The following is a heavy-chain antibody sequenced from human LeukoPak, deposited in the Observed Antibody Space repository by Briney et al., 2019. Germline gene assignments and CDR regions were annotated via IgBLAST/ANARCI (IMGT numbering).Heavy chain of an antibody. Sequence: GGSLRLSCVASGFTFSTYWINWVRQAPGKGLEWVASINEGGSEGHYVDSVKGRFTISRDDAKNSGYLQMNSLRAEDTAVYYCSRLTWTAVAYWGQGTLVTVSS. CDR2: INEGGSEG. J-gene: IGHJ4*02. CDR1: GFTFSTYW. D-gene: IGHD3/OR15-3a*01. V-gene: IGHV3-7*01. CDR3: SRLTWTAVAY.